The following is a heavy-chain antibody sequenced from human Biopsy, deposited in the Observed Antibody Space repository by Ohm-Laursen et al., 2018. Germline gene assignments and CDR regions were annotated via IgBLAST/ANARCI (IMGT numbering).Heavy chain of an antibody. Sequence: SQTLSLTCTVSGGSISSGGSYWSWIRQRPGKSLEWIGYIFNSANTYYNPSLKNLITISGDTSKNQFSLKLNSVTAADTAVYYCARGEYSSSIFDHWGQGTLVTVSS. J-gene: IGHJ4*02. CDR1: GGSISSGGSY. D-gene: IGHD6-6*01. CDR3: ARGEYSSSIFDH. V-gene: IGHV4-31*01. CDR2: IFNSANT.